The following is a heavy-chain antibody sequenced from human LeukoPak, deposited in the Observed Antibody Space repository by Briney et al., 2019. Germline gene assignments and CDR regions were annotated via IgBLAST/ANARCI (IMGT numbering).Heavy chain of an antibody. CDR1: GFTFGDYG. D-gene: IGHD3-10*01. J-gene: IGHJ4*02. Sequence: GGSLRLSCTASGFTFGDYGMIWVRQAPGKGLEGVGFIRSKTYGGTTEYAASVKGRFTISRDDSKSIAYLQMNSLKTEDTAVYYCTGSFGELTFFDYWGQGTLVTVSS. CDR3: TGSFGELTFFDY. CDR2: IRSKTYGGTT. V-gene: IGHV3-49*04.